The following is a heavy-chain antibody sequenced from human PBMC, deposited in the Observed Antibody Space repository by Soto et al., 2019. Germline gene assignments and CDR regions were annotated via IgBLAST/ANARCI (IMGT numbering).Heavy chain of an antibody. J-gene: IGHJ4*02. CDR2: IKQGGGEK. CDR1: GFTFSSYW. Sequence: PGGSLRLSCAASGFTFSSYWMSWVRQAPGKGLEWVATIKQGGGEKYYVDSVKGRFTISRDNAKNTLYLQMNSLRAEDTAVYYCAKEKSPYCGGDCYYLSDYWGQGTLVTVSS. CDR3: AKEKSPYCGGDCYYLSDY. V-gene: IGHV3-7*03. D-gene: IGHD2-21*02.